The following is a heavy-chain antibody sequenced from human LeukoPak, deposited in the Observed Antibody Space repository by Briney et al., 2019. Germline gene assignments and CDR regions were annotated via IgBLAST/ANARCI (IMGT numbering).Heavy chain of an antibody. CDR3: ARASRDGYNQNFDH. J-gene: IGHJ4*02. CDR1: GYSFTTYR. V-gene: IGHV5-51*01. D-gene: IGHD5-24*01. Sequence: GESLKISCKGSGYSFTTYRIGWVRQMPGKGLEWMGIICPGGSETRYDPSSHGPVTISADRTTSTAYLQWSSLRASDTAMYYCARASRDGYNQNFDHWGQGTLVTVSS. CDR2: ICPGGSET.